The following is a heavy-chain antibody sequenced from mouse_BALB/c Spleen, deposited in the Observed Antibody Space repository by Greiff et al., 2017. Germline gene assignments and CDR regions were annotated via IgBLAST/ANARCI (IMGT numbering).Heavy chain of an antibody. CDR2: IWRGGST. J-gene: IGHJ4*01. CDR1: GFSLTSYD. V-gene: IGHV2-5*01. D-gene: IGHD2-3*01. Sequence: QVQLKESGPGLVPPSQSLSITCAASGFSLTSYDVHWVRQPPGKGLEWLGVIWRGGSTDYNAAVMSRLSITKDNSKSQVFFKMNSLQADDTAIYYCARGGDGYYDAMDYWGQGTSVTVSS. CDR3: ARGGDGYYDAMDY.